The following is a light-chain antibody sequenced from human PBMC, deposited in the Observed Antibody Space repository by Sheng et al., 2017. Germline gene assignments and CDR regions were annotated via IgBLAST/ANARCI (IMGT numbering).Light chain of an antibody. Sequence: EVVMTQSPATLSVSPGESATLSCRASQSVGTNLAWYQQKPGQAPRLLIYGASTRATGIPGRFTGSGSGAEFTLTIRSLQSEDFTVYYCQQYNNWPPLTFGGGPRWRSN. J-gene: IGKJ4*01. CDR1: QSVGTN. CDR2: GAS. CDR3: QQYNNWPPLT. V-gene: IGKV3-15*01.